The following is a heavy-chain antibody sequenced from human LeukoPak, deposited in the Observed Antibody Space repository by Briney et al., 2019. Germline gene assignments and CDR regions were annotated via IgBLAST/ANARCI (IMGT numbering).Heavy chain of an antibody. CDR1: GGSISSYY. CDR3: ASRTIAVAGTFDY. D-gene: IGHD6-19*01. Sequence: SETLSVTCTVSGGSISSYYWSWIRQPPGKGLEWIGYIYYSGSTNYNPPLKSRVTISVDTSKNQFSLKLSSVTAADTAVYYCASRTIAVAGTFDYWGQGTLVTVSS. J-gene: IGHJ4*02. V-gene: IGHV4-59*01. CDR2: IYYSGST.